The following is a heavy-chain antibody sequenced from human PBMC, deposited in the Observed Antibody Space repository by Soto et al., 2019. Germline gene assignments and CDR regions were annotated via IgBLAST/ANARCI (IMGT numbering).Heavy chain of an antibody. CDR2: IYPGDHET. Sequence: GESLKIPCQCSGYTFSNFWIGWVRQLPGKSLEWMGIIYPGDHETRYSPSFHGKVTISADKSINTAYLQWNSLEASDTAFYFCARSPRSSPYFDYWGQGALVTVSS. D-gene: IGHD6-13*01. V-gene: IGHV5-51*01. J-gene: IGHJ4*02. CDR3: ARSPRSSPYFDY. CDR1: GYTFSNFW.